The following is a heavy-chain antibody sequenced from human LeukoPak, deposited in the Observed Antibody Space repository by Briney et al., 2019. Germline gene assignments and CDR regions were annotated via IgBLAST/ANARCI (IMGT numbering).Heavy chain of an antibody. V-gene: IGHV3-7*01. D-gene: IGHD4-11*01. CDR3: ANQAYSQFDY. J-gene: IGHJ4*02. CDR1: GFAFSSYW. CDR2: ISPDGSGK. Sequence: PGGSLRLSCVASGFAFSSYWMSWVRQAPGRGLELVANISPDGSGKYCVDSVKGRFAISRDNAKRSLYQQMNSLRAEDTAVYYCANQAYSQFDYWGQGTLVTVSS.